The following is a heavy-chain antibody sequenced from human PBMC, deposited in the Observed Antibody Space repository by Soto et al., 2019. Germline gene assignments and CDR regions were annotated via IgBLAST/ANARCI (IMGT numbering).Heavy chain of an antibody. CDR2: INWNSDTI. D-gene: IGHD5-12*01. CDR1: GFTFDDYA. V-gene: IGHV3-9*01. CDR3: TKDIVPTILWAFDM. Sequence: EVQLVESGGGLVQPGRSLRLSCAASGFTFDDYAMHWVRQAPGKGLEWVSSINWNSDTISYADSVKGRFTISRDNAKNSLYLQMNSLRAEDTASYYCTKDIVPTILWAFDMWGQGTMVTISS. J-gene: IGHJ3*02.